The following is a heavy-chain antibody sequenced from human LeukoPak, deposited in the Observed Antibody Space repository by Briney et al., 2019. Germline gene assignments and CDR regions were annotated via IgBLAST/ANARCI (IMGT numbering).Heavy chain of an antibody. J-gene: IGHJ4*02. V-gene: IGHV3-30*02. CDR2: IRYDGSSK. CDR3: ARYSGNYGLDY. Sequence: GGSLRLSCAPSGFTFSTYVIHWVRQPPGKWLEWVSLIRYDGSSKYYADSVRGRFTISRDNSKNTLYLQMNSLRAEDTAVYYCARYSGNYGLDYWGQGTLVTVSS. CDR1: GFTFSTYV. D-gene: IGHD4-17*01.